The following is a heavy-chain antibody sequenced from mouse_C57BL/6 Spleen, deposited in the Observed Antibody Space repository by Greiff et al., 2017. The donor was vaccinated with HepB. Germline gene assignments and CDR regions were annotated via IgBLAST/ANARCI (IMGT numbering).Heavy chain of an antibody. CDR3: ARGGSSYDLAY. CDR2: IYPGDGDT. J-gene: IGHJ3*01. D-gene: IGHD1-1*01. V-gene: IGHV1-80*01. CDR1: GYAFSSYW. Sequence: QVQLQQSGAELVKPGASVKISCKASGYAFSSYWMNWVKQRPGKGLEWIGQIYPGDGDTNYNGKFKGKATMTADNSSSTAYMQLSSLTSEDSAVYFCARGGSSYDLAYWGQGTLVTVSA.